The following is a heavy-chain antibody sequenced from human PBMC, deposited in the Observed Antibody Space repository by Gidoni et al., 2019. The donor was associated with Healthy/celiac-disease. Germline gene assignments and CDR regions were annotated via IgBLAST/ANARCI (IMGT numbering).Heavy chain of an antibody. CDR3: ARVAYGVELRRSHYYYYMDV. Sequence: RRNYNPSLKSRVTISVDTSKNQFSLKLSSVTAADTAVYYCARVAYGVELRRSHYYYYMDVWGKGTTVTVSS. V-gene: IGHV4-59*01. J-gene: IGHJ6*03. CDR2: RR. D-gene: IGHD1-7*01.